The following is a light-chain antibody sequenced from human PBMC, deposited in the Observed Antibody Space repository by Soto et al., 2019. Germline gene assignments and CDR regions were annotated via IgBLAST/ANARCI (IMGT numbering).Light chain of an antibody. V-gene: IGLV1-40*01. CDR3: QSYDSSLGVV. CDR1: SSNIGAGYD. Sequence: QSVLTQPPSVSGAPGQRVTISCTGSSSNIGAGYDVHWYQQLPGTAPKPLIYANSNRPSGVPDRFSGSKSGTSASLAITGLQAEDEADYYCQSYDSSLGVVFGGGTKVTVL. CDR2: ANS. J-gene: IGLJ2*01.